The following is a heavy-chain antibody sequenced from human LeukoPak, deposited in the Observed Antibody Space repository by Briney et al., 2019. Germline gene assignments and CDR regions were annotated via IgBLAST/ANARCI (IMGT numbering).Heavy chain of an antibody. CDR1: GFSFTSYW. CDR3: ARLVPIVVVPAADNWFDP. D-gene: IGHD2-2*01. Sequence: GGSLRLSCKGSGFSFTSYWIGWLRQMPGKGLEWMGIIYPGDSDTRYSPSFQGQVTISADKSISTAYLQWSSLKASDTAMYYCARLVPIVVVPAADNWFDPWGQGTLVTVSS. J-gene: IGHJ5*02. V-gene: IGHV5-51*01. CDR2: IYPGDSDT.